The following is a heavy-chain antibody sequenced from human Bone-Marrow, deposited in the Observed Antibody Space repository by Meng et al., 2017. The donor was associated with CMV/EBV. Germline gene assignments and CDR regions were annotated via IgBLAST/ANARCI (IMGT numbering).Heavy chain of an antibody. CDR1: GVTFSSYS. CDR3: ARDFDPLGMDV. J-gene: IGHJ6*02. Sequence: GESLKISCAASGVTFSSYSMNWVRQAPGKGLEWVSSISSSSYIYYADSVKGRFTISRDNAKNSLYLQMNSLRAEDTAVYYCARDFDPLGMDVWGQGTTVTASS. CDR2: ISSSSYI. V-gene: IGHV3-21*01.